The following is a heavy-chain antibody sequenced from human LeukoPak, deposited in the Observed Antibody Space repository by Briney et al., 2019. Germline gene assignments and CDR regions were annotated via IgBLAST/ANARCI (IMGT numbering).Heavy chain of an antibody. V-gene: IGHV3-11*01. J-gene: IGHJ4*02. CDR1: GFTFSDYY. CDR2: ISSSGSTI. CDR3: ARDFKFYFDY. Sequence: GGSLRLSCAASGFTFSDYYMSWIRRAPGRGLEWVSYISSSGSTIYYADSVKGRFTISRGNAKNSLYLQMNSLRAEDTAVYYCARDFKFYFDYWGQGTLVTVSS.